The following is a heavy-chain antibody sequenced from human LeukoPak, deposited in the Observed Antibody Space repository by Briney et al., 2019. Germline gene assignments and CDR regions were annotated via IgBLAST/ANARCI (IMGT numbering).Heavy chain of an antibody. Sequence: GGSLRLSCKASGITFGLYAMTWVRQAPGKGLEWVANIKKDGSEKYYVDSVKGRFTISRDNAKTSLYLQMISLRAEDTAVYYCARHLSGVTGYTYGRGIDYWGQGTLVTVSS. D-gene: IGHD5-18*01. CDR2: IKKDGSEK. J-gene: IGHJ4*02. CDR3: ARHLSGVTGYTYGRGIDY. V-gene: IGHV3-7*01. CDR1: GITFGLYA.